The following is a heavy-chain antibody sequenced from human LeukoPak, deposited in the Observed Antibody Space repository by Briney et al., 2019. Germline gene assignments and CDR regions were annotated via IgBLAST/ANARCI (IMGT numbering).Heavy chain of an antibody. CDR3: AGGLFSVTTFHGMDV. V-gene: IGHV1-18*01. Sequence: ASVKVSCKASGYTFTSYGISWVRQAPGQGLEWMGWISAYNGNTNYAQKLQGRVTMTTDTSTSTAYMELRSLRSDDTAVYYCAGGLFSVTTFHGMDVWGQGTTVTVSS. CDR1: GYTFTSYG. CDR2: ISAYNGNT. D-gene: IGHD4-17*01. J-gene: IGHJ6*02.